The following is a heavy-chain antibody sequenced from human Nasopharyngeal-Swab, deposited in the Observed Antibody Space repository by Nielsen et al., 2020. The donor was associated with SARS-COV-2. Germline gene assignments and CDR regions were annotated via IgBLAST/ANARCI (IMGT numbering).Heavy chain of an antibody. D-gene: IGHD6-19*01. CDR2: ISYDGSNK. J-gene: IGHJ4*02. V-gene: IGHV3-30*04. Sequence: GESLKISCAASGFTFSSYAMHWVRQAPGKGLEWVAVISYDGSNKYYADSVKGRFTISRDNSKNTLYLQMNSLRAEDTAVYYCATVYSAVYSSGWYFYWGQGTLVTVSS. CDR3: ATVYSAVYSSGWYFY. CDR1: GFTFSSYA.